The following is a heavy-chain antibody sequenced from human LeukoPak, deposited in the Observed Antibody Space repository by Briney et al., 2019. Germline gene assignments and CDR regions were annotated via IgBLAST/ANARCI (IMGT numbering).Heavy chain of an antibody. D-gene: IGHD3-3*01. CDR2: IWHDGSKK. Sequence: PGGSLRVSCAASGFIFSSYAMHWVRQAPGKGLEWVAVIWHDGSKKYYADSVKGRFSISRDNSKNTLYLQMNSLRAEDTAVYYCAKDDNNDFWSGYYSGIDYWGQGTPVTVSS. V-gene: IGHV3-33*03. J-gene: IGHJ4*02. CDR3: AKDDNNDFWSGYYSGIDY. CDR1: GFIFSSYA.